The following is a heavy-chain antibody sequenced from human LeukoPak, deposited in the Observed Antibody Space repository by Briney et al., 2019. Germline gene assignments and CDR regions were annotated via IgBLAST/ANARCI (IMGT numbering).Heavy chain of an antibody. J-gene: IGHJ2*01. D-gene: IGHD3-10*01. Sequence: SETLSLTCAVYGGSFSGYYWSWIRQPPGKGLEWIGEINHSGSTNYNPSLKSRVTISVDTSKNQFSLKLSSVTAADTAVYYCARGSRVRGVITPPHYWYFDLWGRGTLVTVSS. CDR3: ARGSRVRGVITPPHYWYFDL. V-gene: IGHV4-34*01. CDR1: GGSFSGYY. CDR2: INHSGST.